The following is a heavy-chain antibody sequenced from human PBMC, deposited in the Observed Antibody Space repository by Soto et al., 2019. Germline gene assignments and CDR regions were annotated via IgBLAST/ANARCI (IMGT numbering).Heavy chain of an antibody. CDR3: AREAGYCSGGSCYKEYYFDY. CDR2: IYYSGST. D-gene: IGHD2-15*01. V-gene: IGHV4-59*01. CDR1: SGSINNYY. J-gene: IGHJ4*02. Sequence: SETLSLTCTVSSGSINNYYWSWIRQPPGKGLEWIGYIYYSGSTNYNPSLKSRVTISVDTSKNHFSLKLSSVTAADTAVYYCAREAGYCSGGSCYKEYYFDYWGQGTLVTVSS.